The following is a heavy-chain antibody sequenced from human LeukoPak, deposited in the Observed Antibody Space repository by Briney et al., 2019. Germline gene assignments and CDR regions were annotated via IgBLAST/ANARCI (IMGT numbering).Heavy chain of an antibody. Sequence: GGSLRLSCAASGFIFSNYGMSWVRQAPGKGLEWVSAISGSGGSTYYADSVKGRFTISRDNSKNTLYLQMNSLRAEDTAVYYCARVNDILTGLDYWGQGTLVTVSS. CDR3: ARVNDILTGLDY. CDR2: ISGSGGST. V-gene: IGHV3-23*01. D-gene: IGHD3-9*01. CDR1: GFIFSNYG. J-gene: IGHJ4*02.